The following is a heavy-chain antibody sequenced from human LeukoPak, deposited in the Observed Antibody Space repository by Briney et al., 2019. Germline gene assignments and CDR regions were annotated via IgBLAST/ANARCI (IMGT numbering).Heavy chain of an antibody. Sequence: SQTLSLTCTVSGGSISSGGYYWSWIRQPPGKGLEWIGYIYHSGSTYYNPSLKSRVTISVDRSKNQFSLKLSSVTAADTAVYYCARDGEGQLGRVYYYYMDVWGKGTTVTVSS. J-gene: IGHJ6*03. D-gene: IGHD6-6*01. CDR3: ARDGEGQLGRVYYYYMDV. V-gene: IGHV4-30-2*01. CDR1: GGSISSGGYY. CDR2: IYHSGST.